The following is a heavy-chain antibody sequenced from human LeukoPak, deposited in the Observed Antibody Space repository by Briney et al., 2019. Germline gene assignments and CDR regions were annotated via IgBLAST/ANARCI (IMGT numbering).Heavy chain of an antibody. J-gene: IGHJ4*02. CDR2: IYYSGST. D-gene: IGHD6-19*01. V-gene: IGHV4-39*07. CDR3: AREGIAVAGTRLRVDY. Sequence: PSGTLSLTCAVSGGSISSSSYYWGWIRQPPGKGLEWIGSIYYSGSTYYNPSLKSRVTISVDTSKNQFSLKLSSVTAADTAVYYCAREGIAVAGTRLRVDYWGQGTLVTVSS. CDR1: GGSISSSSYY.